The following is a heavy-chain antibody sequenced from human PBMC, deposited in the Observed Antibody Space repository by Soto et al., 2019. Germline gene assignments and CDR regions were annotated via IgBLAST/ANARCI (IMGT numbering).Heavy chain of an antibody. CDR1: GDSINSDIYY. D-gene: IGHD3-9*01. V-gene: IGHV4-39*01. Sequence: QLQLQESGPGLVKPSETLSLTCSVSGDSINSDIYYWGWIRQPPGKGLEWIGSIYYRGNTYYNPSLQTRVTISLDKSKSQFSLKLNSVTAADSAVYFCARLEGLATISYYFDFWGQGALVTVSS. J-gene: IGHJ4*02. CDR3: ARLEGLATISYYFDF. CDR2: IYYRGNT.